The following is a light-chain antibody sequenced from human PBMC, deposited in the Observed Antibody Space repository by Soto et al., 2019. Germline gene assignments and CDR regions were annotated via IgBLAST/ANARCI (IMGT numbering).Light chain of an antibody. J-gene: IGKJ1*01. CDR2: GAS. CDR1: QSVSSN. V-gene: IGKV3-15*01. Sequence: EIVMTQSPATLSVSPGERATLSCRASQSVSSNLAWYQQKPGQAPRLLIYGASTRATGIPARFSGSGSGTEFTLTISSLQSEDFAFYYCQKYNNWPWTFGQGTKVKIK. CDR3: QKYNNWPWT.